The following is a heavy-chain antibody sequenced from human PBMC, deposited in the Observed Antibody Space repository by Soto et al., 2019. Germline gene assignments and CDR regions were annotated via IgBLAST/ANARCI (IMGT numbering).Heavy chain of an antibody. CDR1: GFTFSNHA. Sequence: QVQLVESGGGVIQPGRSLRLSCAASGFTFSNHAMHWVRQAPGKGLEWVAVIWYDGTNKNYADSVKGRFTISRDNSKNTLYVHMNSLRAEDTAVYYCARDSGRSSLGGMDVWGQGTTVTVSS. V-gene: IGHV3-33*01. J-gene: IGHJ6*02. CDR3: ARDSGRSSLGGMDV. D-gene: IGHD6-6*01. CDR2: IWYDGTNK.